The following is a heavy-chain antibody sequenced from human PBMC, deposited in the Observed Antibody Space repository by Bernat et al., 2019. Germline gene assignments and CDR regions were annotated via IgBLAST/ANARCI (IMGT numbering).Heavy chain of an antibody. D-gene: IGHD3-16*01. CDR1: GFTFSSYG. Sequence: QVQLVESGGGVVQPGRSLRLSCAASGFTFSSYGMHWVRQAPGKGLEWVAVIWYDGSNKYYADDVKGRFTISRDNSKNTLYLQMNSLRAEDTAVYYCARGRGRGAFDYWGQGTLVTVSS. J-gene: IGHJ4*02. V-gene: IGHV3-33*01. CDR3: ARGRGRGAFDY. CDR2: IWYDGSNK.